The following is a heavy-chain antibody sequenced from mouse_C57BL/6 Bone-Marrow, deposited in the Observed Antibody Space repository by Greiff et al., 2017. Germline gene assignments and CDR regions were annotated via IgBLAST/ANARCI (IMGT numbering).Heavy chain of an antibody. D-gene: IGHD2-10*01. CDR1: GYSFTSYY. CDR3: ASPSYCCNWYFAF. Sequence: VKLVESGPELVKPGASVKLSCKASGYSFTSYYIHWVKQRPGQGLEWIGWIYPGSGYTKYNEKFKGKATLTADTSSSTAYMQLSSLTSEDSAVYYCASPSYCCNWYFAFWGTGTTVTVSS. CDR2: IYPGSGYT. V-gene: IGHV1-66*01. J-gene: IGHJ1*03.